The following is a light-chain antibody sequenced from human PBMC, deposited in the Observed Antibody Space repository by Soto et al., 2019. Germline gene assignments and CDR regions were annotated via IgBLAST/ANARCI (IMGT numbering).Light chain of an antibody. CDR3: QQYGSSSTWT. V-gene: IGKV3-20*01. Sequence: ETVLTQSPGTLSLSPGERATLSCRASQSVSSNFLAWYQQKPGQAPRLLIYGATSRATGIPDRVSGSGSGTDFTLTISRLEPEDFVVYYCQQYGSSSTWTFGQGTKVDI. CDR2: GAT. J-gene: IGKJ1*01. CDR1: QSVSSNF.